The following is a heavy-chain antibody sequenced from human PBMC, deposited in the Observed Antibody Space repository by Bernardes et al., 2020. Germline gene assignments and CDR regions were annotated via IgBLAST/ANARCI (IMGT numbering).Heavy chain of an antibody. D-gene: IGHD6-6*01. Sequence: GSLRLSCAASGFTFSSYWMSWVRQAPGKGLEWIGSIYYSGSTYYNPSLKSRVTISVDTSKNQFSLKLSSVTAADTAVYYCARIIAARQEWFDPWGQGTLVTVSS. CDR2: IYYSGST. CDR1: GFTFSSYW. CDR3: ARIIAARQEWFDP. J-gene: IGHJ5*02. V-gene: IGHV4-39*01.